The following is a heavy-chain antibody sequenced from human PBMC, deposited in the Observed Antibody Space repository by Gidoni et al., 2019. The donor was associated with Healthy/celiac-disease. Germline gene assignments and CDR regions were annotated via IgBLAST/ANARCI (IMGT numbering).Heavy chain of an antibody. Sequence: QVQLVQSGAVVKKPGSPVKVSCKASGGTFSSDALSWVRQAPGQGLEWVGGVIPIFGTANDAQKLQGRVTITADESTSTAYMELSSLRSEDTAVYYCARDRVGELSHFYWGQGTLVTVSS. CDR3: ARDRVGELSHFY. V-gene: IGHV1-69*01. CDR2: VIPIFGTA. J-gene: IGHJ4*02. CDR1: GGTFSSDA. D-gene: IGHD3-16*02.